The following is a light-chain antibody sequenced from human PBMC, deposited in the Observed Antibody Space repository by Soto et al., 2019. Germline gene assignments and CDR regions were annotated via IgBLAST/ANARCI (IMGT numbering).Light chain of an antibody. CDR2: DAS. CDR3: QHYENIPT. CDR1: QNINNY. Sequence: DIQRTESPSSMSASVGSTVAITCQARQNINNYLNWYQQKPGRAPELLIYDASNLEAGVPSRFRVSGSGTDFTFTISRLQPEDIATDYCQHYENIPTFGQGTRLEIK. J-gene: IGKJ5*01. V-gene: IGKV1-33*01.